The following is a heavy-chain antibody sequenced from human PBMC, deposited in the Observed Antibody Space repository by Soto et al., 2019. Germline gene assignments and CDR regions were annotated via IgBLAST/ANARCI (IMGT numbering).Heavy chain of an antibody. J-gene: IGHJ4*02. CDR1: VGSITSYY. Sequence: SETLSLTCTVSVGSITSYYWSWIRQPPGKGLEWIGDIHYSGSTNYNPSLKSRVTISTDTSKNQFSLNLSSVTAADTAVYYCARDPISARPFFDYWGQGTLVTVSS. CDR2: IHYSGST. D-gene: IGHD6-6*01. CDR3: ARDPISARPFFDY. V-gene: IGHV4-59*01.